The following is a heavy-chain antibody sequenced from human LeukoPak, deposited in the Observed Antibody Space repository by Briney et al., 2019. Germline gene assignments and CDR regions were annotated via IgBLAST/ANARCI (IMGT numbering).Heavy chain of an antibody. CDR2: MSSRGSII. Sequence: PGGSLRLSCAASGFTFSSYEMNWVRQAPGKGLEWVSYMSSRGSIIFYADSVKGRFTISRDNAKNTLYLQMNSLRAEDTAVYFCARHPYFDYWGQGTRVTVSP. CDR1: GFTFSSYE. CDR3: ARHPYFDY. D-gene: IGHD1-1*01. J-gene: IGHJ4*02. V-gene: IGHV3-48*03.